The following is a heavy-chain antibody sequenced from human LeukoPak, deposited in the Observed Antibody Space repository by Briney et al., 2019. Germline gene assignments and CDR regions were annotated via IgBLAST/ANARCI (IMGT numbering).Heavy chain of an antibody. CDR2: IWSDGGKS. J-gene: IGHJ4*02. D-gene: IGHD2-2*01. CDR1: GFTFSAYG. V-gene: IGHV3-33*01. CDR3: ATDSIGPATDFDY. Sequence: GGSLRLSSAASGFTFSAYGMHWVRQAPGKGLEWVAVIWSDGGKSYNSDSVKGRFTISRDNSKNTLYLQMNSLRADDTAVYYCATDSIGPATDFDYWGQGTLVTVSS.